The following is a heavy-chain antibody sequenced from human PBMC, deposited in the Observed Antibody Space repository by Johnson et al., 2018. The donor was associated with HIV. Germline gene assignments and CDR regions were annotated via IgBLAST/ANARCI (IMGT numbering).Heavy chain of an antibody. CDR3: AKGPYYYDSSDDTDAFDI. V-gene: IGHV3-9*01. CDR1: GFTFDDYA. J-gene: IGHJ3*02. CDR2: ITWNSAGI. Sequence: VQLVESGGGLIQPGGSLRLSCAASGFTFDDYAMHWVRQAPGKGLEWVSGITWNSAGIGYATSVKGRFTISRDNAKNSLYLQMNSLRAEDTALYYCAKGPYYYDSSDDTDAFDIWCQGTMVTVSS. D-gene: IGHD3-22*01.